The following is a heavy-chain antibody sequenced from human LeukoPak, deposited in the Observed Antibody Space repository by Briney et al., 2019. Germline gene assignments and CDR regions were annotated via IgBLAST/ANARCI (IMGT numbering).Heavy chain of an antibody. V-gene: IGHV3-74*01. CDR2: IASDGSST. CDR1: GFTFSSYW. J-gene: IGHJ6*02. D-gene: IGHD3-22*01. Sequence: GGSLRLSCAASGFTFSSYWMNWVRQAPGKGLVWVSRIASDGSSTTYADSVKGRFSISRDNAKNTLYLQMNSLRAEDTAVYYCARDSSYDSSGYYILRYYYYYYGMDVWGQGTTVTVSS. CDR3: ARDSSYDSSGYYILRYYYYYYGMDV.